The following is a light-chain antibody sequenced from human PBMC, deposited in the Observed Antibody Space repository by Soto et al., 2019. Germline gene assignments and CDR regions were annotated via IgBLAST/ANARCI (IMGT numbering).Light chain of an antibody. J-gene: IGKJ4*01. CDR2: AAS. Sequence: EMVMTQSPATLSVSPGERATLSCRASQSVSSNLAWYQQKPAQAPRLLIYAASTRATGIPARFSGSGSGTEFTLTISSLQSEDFALYYCQQYDKFPSLTFGGGTKVEIK. CDR1: QSVSSN. V-gene: IGKV3-15*01. CDR3: QQYDKFPSLT.